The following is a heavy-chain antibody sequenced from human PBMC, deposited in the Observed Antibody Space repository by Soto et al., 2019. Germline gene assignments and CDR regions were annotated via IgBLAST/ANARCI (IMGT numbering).Heavy chain of an antibody. J-gene: IGHJ4*02. D-gene: IGHD6-19*01. V-gene: IGHV4-34*01. CDR2: INHSGST. Sequence: SETLSLTCAVYGGSFSGYYWSWIRQPPGKGLEWIGEINHSGSTNYNPSLKSRVTISVDTSKNQFSPKLSSVTAADTAVYYCARGLYSSGWYFDYWGQGTLVTVSS. CDR3: ARGLYSSGWYFDY. CDR1: GGSFSGYY.